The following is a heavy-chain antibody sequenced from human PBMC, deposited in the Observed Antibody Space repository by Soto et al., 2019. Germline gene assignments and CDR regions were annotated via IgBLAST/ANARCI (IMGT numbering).Heavy chain of an antibody. CDR2: INPSGGST. J-gene: IGHJ6*02. CDR3: AREERQWLVTYYYYGMDV. CDR1: GYTFTSYY. D-gene: IGHD6-19*01. V-gene: IGHV1-46*01. Sequence: ASVKVSCKASGYTFTSYYMHWVRQAPGQGLEWMGIINPSGGSTSYAQKFQGRVTMTRDTSTSTVYMELSSLRSEDTAVYYCAREERQWLVTYYYYGMDVWGQGTTVTV.